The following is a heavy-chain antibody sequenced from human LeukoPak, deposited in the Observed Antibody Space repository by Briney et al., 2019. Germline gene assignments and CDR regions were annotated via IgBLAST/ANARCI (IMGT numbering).Heavy chain of an antibody. J-gene: IGHJ4*02. Sequence: SETLSLTCAVYGGSFSGYYWSWIRQPPGKGLEWIGEINHSGSTNYNPSLKSRVTISVDTSKNQFSLKLSSVTAADTAVYYCARGPRAYGDYAIDCWGQGTLVTVSS. V-gene: IGHV4-34*01. D-gene: IGHD4-17*01. CDR2: INHSGST. CDR1: GGSFSGYY. CDR3: ARGPRAYGDYAIDC.